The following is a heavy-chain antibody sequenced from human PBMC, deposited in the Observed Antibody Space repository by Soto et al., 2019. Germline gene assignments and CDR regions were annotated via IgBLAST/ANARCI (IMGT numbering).Heavy chain of an antibody. D-gene: IGHD6-19*01. CDR2: IYYSGST. Sequence: QVQLQESGPGLVKPSQTLSLTCTVSGGSISSGGYYWSWIRQHPGKGLEWIGYIYYSGSTYYNPSLKSRVTISVGTSKNQFSLKLSSVTAADTAVYYCASENSSGWYGRGPFDYWGQGTLVTVSS. CDR3: ASENSSGWYGRGPFDY. J-gene: IGHJ4*02. CDR1: GGSISSGGYY. V-gene: IGHV4-31*03.